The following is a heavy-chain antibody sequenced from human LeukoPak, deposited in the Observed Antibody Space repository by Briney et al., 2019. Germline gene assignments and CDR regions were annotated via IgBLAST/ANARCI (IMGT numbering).Heavy chain of an antibody. D-gene: IGHD3-3*01. CDR3: ARARAFGVVIIRYDY. V-gene: IGHV4-34*01. CDR2: INHSGST. J-gene: IGHJ4*02. CDR1: GGSLSGYY. Sequence: SETLSLTCAVYGGSLSGYYWSWIRQPPGKGLEWIGEINHSGSTNYNPSLKSRVTISVDTSKNQFSLKLSSVTAADTAVYYCARARAFGVVIIRYDYWGQGTLVTVSS.